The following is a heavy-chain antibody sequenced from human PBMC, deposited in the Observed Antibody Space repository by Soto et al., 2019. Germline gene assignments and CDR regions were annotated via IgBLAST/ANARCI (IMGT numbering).Heavy chain of an antibody. Sequence: PSETLSLTCTVSGGSISRYYWSWIRQPPGKGLEWIGYIYYSGSTNYNPSLKRRVSMSVDTSKNEFSLRLTSMAAADTAVYYCARTEYSNKFGIYYYGRDVWGQGTTGTVSS. D-gene: IGHD5-12*01. CDR2: IYYSGST. CDR3: ARTEYSNKFGIYYYGRDV. V-gene: IGHV4-59*01. CDR1: GGSISRYY. J-gene: IGHJ6*02.